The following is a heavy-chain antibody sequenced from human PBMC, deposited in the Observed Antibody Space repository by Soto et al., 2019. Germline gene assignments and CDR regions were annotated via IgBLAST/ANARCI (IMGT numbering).Heavy chain of an antibody. V-gene: IGHV1-3*01. D-gene: IGHD7-27*01. CDR1: GYTFSSYA. CDR2: INAGYGNT. Sequence: ASVKVSCKASGYTFSSYAMHWVRQAPGQRLEWMGWINAGYGNTRSSQKFQDRVTISRDTSASTAYMELTSLRSEDTAVYYCARDTGDGTFDFWGQGTLVTVSS. CDR3: ARDTGDGTFDF. J-gene: IGHJ4*02.